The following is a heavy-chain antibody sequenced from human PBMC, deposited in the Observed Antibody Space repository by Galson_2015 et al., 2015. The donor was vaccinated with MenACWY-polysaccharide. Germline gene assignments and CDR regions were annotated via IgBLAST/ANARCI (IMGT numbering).Heavy chain of an antibody. Sequence: SLRLSCAASGFTVSSNYMTWVRQAPGKGLEWVSVIYSGGSTYYADSVKGRFTIYRDNFKNTLYLQMNSLRAEDTAVYYCARDSLAAAGRDYWGQGTLVIVSS. CDR3: ARDSLAAAGRDY. J-gene: IGHJ4*02. D-gene: IGHD6-13*01. V-gene: IGHV3-66*01. CDR2: IYSGGST. CDR1: GFTVSSNY.